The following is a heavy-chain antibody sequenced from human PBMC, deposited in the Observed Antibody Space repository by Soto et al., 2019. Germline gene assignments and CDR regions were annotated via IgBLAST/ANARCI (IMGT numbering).Heavy chain of an antibody. V-gene: IGHV5-51*01. J-gene: IGHJ6*03. D-gene: IGHD5-18*01. Sequence: GESLKISCKGSGYSFTSYWIGWVRQMPGKGLEWMGIIYPGDSDTRYSPSFQGQVTISTDKSISTAYLPWSSLKASDTAMYYCARVSPSVDTAMVTYYYYYMDVWGKGTTVTVSS. CDR2: IYPGDSDT. CDR3: ARVSPSVDTAMVTYYYYYMDV. CDR1: GYSFTSYW.